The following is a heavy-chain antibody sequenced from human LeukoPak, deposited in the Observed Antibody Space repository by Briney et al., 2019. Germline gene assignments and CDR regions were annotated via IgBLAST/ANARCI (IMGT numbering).Heavy chain of an antibody. Sequence: GASVKVSCKASGYTFTSYYMHWVRQAPGQGLEWMGIINPSGGSTSYAQKFQGRVTMTRDMSTSTVYMELSSLRSEDTAVYYCARDQSSLNYYDSSGYYTYWGQGTLVTVSS. V-gene: IGHV1-46*01. CDR2: INPSGGST. J-gene: IGHJ4*02. D-gene: IGHD3-22*01. CDR1: GYTFTSYY. CDR3: ARDQSSLNYYDSSGYYTY.